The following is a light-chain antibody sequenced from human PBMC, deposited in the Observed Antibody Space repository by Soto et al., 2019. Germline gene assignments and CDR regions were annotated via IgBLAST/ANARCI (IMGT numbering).Light chain of an antibody. CDR3: QSYDSSLRGVV. V-gene: IGLV1-40*01. CDR2: RNS. Sequence: QSVLTQLPSVSGAPGQRVTISCTGSSSNIGAGYDVHWYQQLPGTAPKLLIYRNSNRPSGVPDRFSGSRSGTSASLAFTGLQAEDEADYYCQSYDSSLRGVVFGGGTKVTVL. J-gene: IGLJ2*01. CDR1: SSNIGAGYD.